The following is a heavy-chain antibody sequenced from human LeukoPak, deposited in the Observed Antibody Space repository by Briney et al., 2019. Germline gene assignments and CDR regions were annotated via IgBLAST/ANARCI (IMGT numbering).Heavy chain of an antibody. J-gene: IGHJ4*02. D-gene: IGHD1-26*01. CDR3: AKDPGSIVGATSAY. CDR2: ISYDGCNK. CDR1: GFTFSSYG. V-gene: IGHV3-30*18. Sequence: GGSLRLSCAASGFTFSSYGMHRVRQAPGQGLEWVAVISYDGCNKYYADSVKGRFTISRDNSKNTLYLQMNSLRAEDTAVYYCAKDPGSIVGATSAYWGQGTLVTVSS.